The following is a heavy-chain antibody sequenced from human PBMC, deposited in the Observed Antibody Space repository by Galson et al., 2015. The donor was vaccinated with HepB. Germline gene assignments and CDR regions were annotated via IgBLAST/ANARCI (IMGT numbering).Heavy chain of an antibody. CDR2: ISSDGSYT. J-gene: IGHJ4*02. D-gene: IGHD1-1*01. CDR1: GFTFSSYW. V-gene: IGHV3-74*01. Sequence: SLRLSCAASGFTFSSYWMHWVRQAPGKGLVWVSRISSDGSYTTYADSVKGRFAISRDNAKNTLYLQMNSLRAEDAAVYYCARARAPGGNFDYWGQGTLVTVSS. CDR3: ARARAPGGNFDY.